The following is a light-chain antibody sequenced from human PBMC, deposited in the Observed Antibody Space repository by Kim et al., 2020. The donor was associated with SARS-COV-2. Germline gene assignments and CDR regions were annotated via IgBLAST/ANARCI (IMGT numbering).Light chain of an antibody. Sequence: EIVLTQSPGTLSLSPGERATLSCRASQSITSTYLAWYQHKPGQVPRLLIYGASTRATGIPDRFSGSGSGTHFTLTISRLEPEDFAVYYCQQYGSSPWTFGQGTKVDIK. J-gene: IGKJ1*01. V-gene: IGKV3-20*01. CDR1: QSITSTY. CDR2: GAS. CDR3: QQYGSSPWT.